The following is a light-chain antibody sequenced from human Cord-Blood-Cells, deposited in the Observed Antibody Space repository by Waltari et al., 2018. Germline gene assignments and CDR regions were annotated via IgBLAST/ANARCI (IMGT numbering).Light chain of an antibody. Sequence: QSALTQPASVSGSPGQSITISCTGTSSDVGSYNLVSWYQQHTAKAPKLMIYEGSKRPSGISNRSSGSKSGNPASLTSPGLQAEDEADYYCCSYAGSRTCVFGGGTKLTVI. CDR2: EGS. CDR3: CSYAGSRTCV. V-gene: IGLV2-23*01. CDR1: SSDVGSYNL. J-gene: IGLJ2*01.